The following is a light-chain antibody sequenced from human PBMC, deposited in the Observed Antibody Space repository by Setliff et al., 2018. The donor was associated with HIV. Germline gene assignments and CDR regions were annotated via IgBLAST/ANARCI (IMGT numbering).Light chain of an antibody. CDR1: DVGTFNL. CDR2: EGI. V-gene: IGLV2-23*01. Sequence: QSALTQPASVSGSPGQSITISCSDVGTFNLVSWYQQYPGKVPKLLLYEGIKRPSGVSNRFSGSKSGNTASLTISGLQAEDEANYYCCSYASYSTHVVFGGGT. CDR3: CSYASYSTHVV. J-gene: IGLJ2*01.